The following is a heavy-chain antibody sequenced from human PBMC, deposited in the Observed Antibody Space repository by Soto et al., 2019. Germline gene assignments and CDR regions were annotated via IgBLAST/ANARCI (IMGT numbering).Heavy chain of an antibody. D-gene: IGHD4-17*01. CDR3: GAQDYGAKGSHFEA. V-gene: IGHV4-39*01. Sequence: QVQLQESGPGVVKLSETLSLTCSVSNGSINSRSCYWGLIRQSPGQGLECIGNISSGGNTYYNPSIKSRITLSIDSSQTQVSLRQKSMATADTAVSYCGAQDYGAKGSHFEAWGQGTLVTVSS. J-gene: IGHJ4*02. CDR1: NGSINSRSCY. CDR2: ISSGGNT.